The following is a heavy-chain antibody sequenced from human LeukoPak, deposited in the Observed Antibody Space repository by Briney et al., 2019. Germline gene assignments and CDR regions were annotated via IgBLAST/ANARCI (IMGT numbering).Heavy chain of an antibody. D-gene: IGHD2-15*01. Sequence: PSETLSLTCTVSDGSISSSTYYWGWIRQPPGKGLEWIGNIYYSGSTYYNPSLKSRLTISVDTSKNQFSLRLSSVTAADTAVYYCARIPGYCRGGSCFSIYFDSWGQGTLVTVSS. CDR3: ARIPGYCRGGSCFSIYFDS. V-gene: IGHV4-39*01. J-gene: IGHJ4*02. CDR2: IYYSGST. CDR1: DGSISSSTYY.